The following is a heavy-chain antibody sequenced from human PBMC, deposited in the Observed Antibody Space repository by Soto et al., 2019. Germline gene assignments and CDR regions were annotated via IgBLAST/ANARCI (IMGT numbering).Heavy chain of an antibody. Sequence: EVQLVESGGGLIQPGGSLRLSCAVSGFTVSNNYMSWVRQAPGKGLEGVSVIYSGGYTAYGDSVKGRFTISRDNSKNTPYPQMKGRGPAAPPVSYWGTSPGGGGYWGQGTLVTVSS. CDR1: GFTVSNNY. CDR3: GTSPGGGGY. D-gene: IGHD3-10*01. V-gene: IGHV3-53*01. J-gene: IGHJ4*02. CDR2: IYSGGYT.